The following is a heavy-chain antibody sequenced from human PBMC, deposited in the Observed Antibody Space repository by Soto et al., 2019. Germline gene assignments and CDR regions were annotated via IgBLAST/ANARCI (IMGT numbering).Heavy chain of an antibody. CDR2: ISGSGGST. CDR3: AKDLSPITMIVVVITTGGFDY. V-gene: IGHV3-23*01. D-gene: IGHD3-22*01. CDR1: GFTFSSYA. J-gene: IGHJ4*02. Sequence: EVQLLESGGGLVQPGGSLRLSCAASGFTFSSYAMSWVRQAPGKGLEWVSAISGSGGSTYYADSVKGRFTISRDNSKNTLCLQMNSLRAEDTAVYYCAKDLSPITMIVVVITTGGFDYWGQGTLVTVSS.